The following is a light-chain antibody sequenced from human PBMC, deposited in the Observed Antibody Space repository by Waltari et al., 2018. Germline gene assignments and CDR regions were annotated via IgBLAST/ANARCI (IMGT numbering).Light chain of an antibody. CDR1: QTISRY. CDR2: ATS. V-gene: IGKV1-39*01. J-gene: IGKJ1*01. CDR3: QESYSFSRT. Sequence: IQLTQPPSSLSALVGDRLTLTCRASQTISRYLNWYQQKPGKAPNLLIYATSSLQSGVPSRFSGSGSGRDFTLIITSLQPEDFATYYCQESYSFSRTFGQGTKVEIK.